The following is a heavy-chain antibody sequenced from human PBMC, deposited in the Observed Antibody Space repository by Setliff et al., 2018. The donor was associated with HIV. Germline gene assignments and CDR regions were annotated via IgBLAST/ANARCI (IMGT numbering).Heavy chain of an antibody. Sequence: SVKVSSKASGGPFGNQAIAWVRQAPGQGLEWVGGLIPTVHITRYAEHLQGRVTISAGASTGTAYMELKDLKSADTAVYYCARGGGYFERLFPPSYYMDLWGVGTEVTVS. CDR3: ARGGGYFERLFPPSYYMDL. V-gene: IGHV1-69*10. CDR2: LIPTVHIT. CDR1: GGPFGNQA. D-gene: IGHD3-9*01. J-gene: IGHJ6*03.